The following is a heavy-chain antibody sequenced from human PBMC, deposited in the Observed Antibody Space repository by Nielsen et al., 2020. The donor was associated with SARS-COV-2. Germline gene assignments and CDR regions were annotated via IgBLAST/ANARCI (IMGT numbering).Heavy chain of an antibody. CDR1: GFTFSNSA. D-gene: IGHD2-15*01. CDR2: ISGSGDRT. CDR3: AKAAKADRVYYYFGLDV. J-gene: IGHJ6*02. Sequence: GGSLRLSCTASGFTFSNSAMSWVRQTSGKGLEWVSSISGSGDRTDYADSVKGRFVISRDISQNTVYLQMDSLRAEDTAVYYCAKAAKADRVYYYFGLDVWGQGTTVTVSS. V-gene: IGHV3-23*01.